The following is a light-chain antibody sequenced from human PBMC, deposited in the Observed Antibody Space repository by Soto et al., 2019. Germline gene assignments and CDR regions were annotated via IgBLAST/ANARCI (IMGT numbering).Light chain of an antibody. J-gene: IGLJ1*01. CDR2: EVT. CDR1: SGDIGSYNR. Sequence: QSVLTQPASVSGSPGQSITISCTGTSGDIGSYNRVSWYQQHPGKAPKLIIYEVTDRPSGASNRFSGSKSGNTASLTISGLQAEDEAEYYCSSYTNINTRACVFXTGTKLTVL. CDR3: SSYTNINTRACV. V-gene: IGLV2-14*01.